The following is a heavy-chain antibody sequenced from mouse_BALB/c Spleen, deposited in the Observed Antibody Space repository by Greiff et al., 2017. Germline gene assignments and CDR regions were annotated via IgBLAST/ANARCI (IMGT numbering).Heavy chain of an antibody. CDR1: GYTFTSYW. D-gene: IGHD1-1*01. J-gene: IGHJ2*01. CDR2: INPSTGYT. V-gene: IGHV1-7*01. CDR3: APSITTVVTFDY. Sequence: VQLQQSGAELAKPGASVKMSCKASGYTFTSYWMHWVKQRPGQGLEWIGYINPSTGYTEYNQKFKDKATLTVDKSSSTAYMQLSSPTSEDSAVYYCAPSITTVVTFDYWGQGTTLTVSS.